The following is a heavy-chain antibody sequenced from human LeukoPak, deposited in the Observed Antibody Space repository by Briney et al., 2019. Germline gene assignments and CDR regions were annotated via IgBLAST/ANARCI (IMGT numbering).Heavy chain of an antibody. D-gene: IGHD6-13*01. J-gene: IGHJ5*02. CDR2: IYTSGST. V-gene: IGHV4-61*02. CDR3: ARAYSSSWYFNWFDP. Sequence: PSETLSLTCTVSGGSISSGTYYWSWIRQPAGKGLEWIGRIYTSGSTNYNPALNSRVTISVDTSRNQSSLKLSSVTAADTAVYYCARAYSSSWYFNWFDPWGQGTLVTVSS. CDR1: GGSISSGTYY.